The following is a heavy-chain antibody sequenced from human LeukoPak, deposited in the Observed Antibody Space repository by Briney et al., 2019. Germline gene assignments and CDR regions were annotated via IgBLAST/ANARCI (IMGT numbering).Heavy chain of an antibody. V-gene: IGHV4-31*03. J-gene: IGHJ4*02. CDR3: ARDSAMAVGKGFDY. CDR1: GGSISSGGYY. D-gene: IGHD5-24*01. Sequence: SQTLSLTCTVSGGSISSGGYYWSWIRQHPGKGLEWIGYIYYSGSTNYNPSLKSRVTISLDTSKNLFSLRLSSVTAADTAVYYCARDSAMAVGKGFDYWGQGTLVTVSS. CDR2: IYYSGST.